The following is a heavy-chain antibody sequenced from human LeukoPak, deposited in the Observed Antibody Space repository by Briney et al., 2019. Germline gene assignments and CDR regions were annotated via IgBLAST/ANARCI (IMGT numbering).Heavy chain of an antibody. CDR3: AIGAGGIMTRGY. V-gene: IGHV3-74*01. CDR2: IYGDGRTA. J-gene: IGHJ4*02. Sequence: GGSLRLSCAASGLTFSSYAMPWVRQAPGKGLEWVSRIYGDGRTANYADSVKGRFTISRDNSKNKLFLQMNSLRAEDTALYYCAIGAGGIMTRGYWGQGTLVTVSS. CDR1: GLTFSSYA. D-gene: IGHD3-16*01.